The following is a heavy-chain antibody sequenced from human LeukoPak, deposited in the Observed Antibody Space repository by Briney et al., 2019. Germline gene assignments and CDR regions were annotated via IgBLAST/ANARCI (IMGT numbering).Heavy chain of an antibody. CDR2: IGSGGDT. V-gene: IGHV3-13*01. D-gene: IGHD6-19*01. J-gene: IGHJ4*02. Sequence: GGSLRLSCAGSGFSFSSYDMLWVRQATGKGLEWVSAIGSGGDTYYAGSVKGRFTISRESAKNSFYLQMNSLSAGDTAVYFCARTVAGTDEIDSWGQGTLVTVSS. CDR1: GFSFSSYD. CDR3: ARTVAGTDEIDS.